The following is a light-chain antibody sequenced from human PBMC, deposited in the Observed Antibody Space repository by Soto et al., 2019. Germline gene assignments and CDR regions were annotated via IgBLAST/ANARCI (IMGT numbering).Light chain of an antibody. CDR2: NYV. CDR3: QSYDSSLSGSL. J-gene: IGLJ2*01. Sequence: QSVLTQPPSVSGAPGQRVTISCAGTSSNIGAGYGVHWYQQLPGRAPKLLIHNYVNRPAGVPDRFSGSKSGTSASLAITGLQGEDEGDYYCQSYDSSLSGSLFGGGTKVTVL. V-gene: IGLV1-40*01. CDR1: SSNIGAGYG.